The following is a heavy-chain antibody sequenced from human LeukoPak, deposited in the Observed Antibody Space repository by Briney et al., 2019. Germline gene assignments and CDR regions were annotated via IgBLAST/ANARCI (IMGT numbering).Heavy chain of an antibody. J-gene: IGHJ6*02. Sequence: PGGSLRLSCAASGVTFSSYSMNWVLQAPGKGLEWVSSISSSISYIYYADSVKGRFTISRDNAKNSLYLQMNSLRAENTAVYYCARAVEMATSYYGMDVWGQGTTVTVSS. CDR2: ISSSISYI. CDR3: ARAVEMATSYYGMDV. CDR1: GVTFSSYS. D-gene: IGHD5-24*01. V-gene: IGHV3-21*01.